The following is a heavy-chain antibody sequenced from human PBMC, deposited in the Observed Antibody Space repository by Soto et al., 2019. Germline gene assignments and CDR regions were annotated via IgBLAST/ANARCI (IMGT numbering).Heavy chain of an antibody. CDR1: GYTFTSYA. V-gene: IGHV1-3*05. Sequence: QVQLVQSGAEEKKPGASVKVSCKASGYTFTSYAMHWVRQAPGQRLEWMGWINAGNGNTKYSQKFQGGVTITRHTSESTAYMELSSLRSEDTAVYYCERDPSYYGMDVWGQGTTVTVSS. CDR3: ERDPSYYGMDV. J-gene: IGHJ6*02. CDR2: INAGNGNT.